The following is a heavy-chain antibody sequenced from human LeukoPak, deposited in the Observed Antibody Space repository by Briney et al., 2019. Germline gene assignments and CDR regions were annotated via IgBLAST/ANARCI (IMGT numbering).Heavy chain of an antibody. CDR1: GYTFTSYG. V-gene: IGHV1-18*01. Sequence: ASVKVSCKASGYTFTSYGISWVRQAPGQGLEWMGWISAYNGNTNYAQKLQGRVTMTTDTSTSTAYMELRSLRSDDTAVYYRARAMYYYDSSGYYDYWGQGTLVTVSS. CDR3: ARAMYYYDSSGYYDY. CDR2: ISAYNGNT. D-gene: IGHD3-22*01. J-gene: IGHJ4*02.